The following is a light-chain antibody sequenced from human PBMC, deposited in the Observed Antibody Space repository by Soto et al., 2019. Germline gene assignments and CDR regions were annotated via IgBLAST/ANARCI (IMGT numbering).Light chain of an antibody. CDR3: QQSYTTLYT. CDR2: AAS. V-gene: IGKV1-39*01. Sequence: DIQMTQSPSSLSASVGDRVTITCRASQSISSYLNWYQQKPGKAPHLLIYAASSLQSGVPSRFSGSGSGTDFTLNISSLQPEDSATYYCQQSYTTLYTFAQGTKLEI. CDR1: QSISSY. J-gene: IGKJ2*01.